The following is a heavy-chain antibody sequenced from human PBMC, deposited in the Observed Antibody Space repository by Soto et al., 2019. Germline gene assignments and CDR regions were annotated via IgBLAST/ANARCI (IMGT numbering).Heavy chain of an antibody. J-gene: IGHJ4*02. Sequence: SETLSLTCTVSGGSISSGGYYWSWIRQHPGKGLEWIGYIYYSGSTYYNPSLKSRVTISVDTSKNQFSLKLSSVTAADTAVYYCASHGNSVFGLRALGLWGQGTLVTVSS. CDR2: IYYSGST. CDR1: GGSISSGGYY. CDR3: ASHGNSVFGLRALGL. D-gene: IGHD1-26*01. V-gene: IGHV4-31*03.